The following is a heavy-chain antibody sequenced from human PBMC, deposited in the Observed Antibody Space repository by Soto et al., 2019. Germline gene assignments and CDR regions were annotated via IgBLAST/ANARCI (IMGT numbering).Heavy chain of an antibody. V-gene: IGHV4-34*01. D-gene: IGHD2-15*01. CDR1: GGSFSASY. CDR3: ARGLLGGNDY. CDR2: INHGGNT. J-gene: IGHJ4*02. Sequence: QVQSQQWGAGLLKPSETLSLTCAVYGGSFSASYWSWIRQPPGEGLEWIGEINHGGNTNYNPSLKSRVTISVDTSKTQFSLRLSSVTAADTAVYYCARGLLGGNDYWGQGTLVTVSS.